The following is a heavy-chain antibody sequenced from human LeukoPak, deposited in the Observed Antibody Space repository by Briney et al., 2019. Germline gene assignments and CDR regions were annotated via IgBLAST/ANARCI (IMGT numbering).Heavy chain of an antibody. CDR2: INPNSGGT. CDR3: ATRYSGYDYRDY. CDR1: GYTFTGYY. Sequence: ASVTVSRTASGYTFTGYYMHWVRQAPGQGLEWMGWINPNSGGTNYAQKFQGRVTMTRDTSISTAYMELSRLRSDDTAVYYCATRYSGYDYRDYWGQGTLVTVSS. J-gene: IGHJ4*02. V-gene: IGHV1-2*02. D-gene: IGHD5-12*01.